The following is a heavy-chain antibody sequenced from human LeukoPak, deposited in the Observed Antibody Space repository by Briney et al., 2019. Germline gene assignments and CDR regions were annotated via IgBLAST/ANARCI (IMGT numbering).Heavy chain of an antibody. J-gene: IGHJ4*02. CDR1: GGSFNSGSYY. CDR2: IYTSGST. CDR3: ARAMRVDRFFDY. D-gene: IGHD5-12*01. V-gene: IGHV4-61*02. Sequence: SQTLSLTCTVSGGSFNSGSYYWSWIRQPAGKGLEWVGRIYTSGSTNYNPSLKSRVTISVDTSKNQFSLQLTSVTAADTAVYYCARAMRVDRFFDYWGQGILDTVSS.